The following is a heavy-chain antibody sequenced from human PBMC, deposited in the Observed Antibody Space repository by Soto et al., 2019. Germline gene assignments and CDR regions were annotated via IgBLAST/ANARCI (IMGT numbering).Heavy chain of an antibody. CDR3: ARGLQGFDY. CDR1: GFRLTVYG. CDR2: MQPDGVTK. Sequence: PGGSLRLSCRISGFRLTVYGMNWVRQAPGKGLEWVAVMQPDGVTKNYADSVQGRFVISGDNSKNTLYLEMDSLTPEDTAIYYCARGLQGFDYWSQGTLVTVSS. V-gene: IGHV3-30*09. J-gene: IGHJ4*02.